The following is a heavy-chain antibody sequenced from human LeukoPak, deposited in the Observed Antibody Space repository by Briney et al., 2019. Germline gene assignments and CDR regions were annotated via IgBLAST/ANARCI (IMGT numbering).Heavy chain of an antibody. CDR1: GGTFSSYA. V-gene: IGHV1-69*06. D-gene: IGHD3-22*01. J-gene: IGHJ4*02. CDR2: IIPIFGTA. Sequence: ASVKVSCKASGGTFSSYAINWVRQAPGQGLEWMGGIIPIFGTANYAQKFQGRVTITADKSTSTAYMELSSLRSEDTAVYYCARGRLTTMISAEIDYWGQGTLVTVSS. CDR3: ARGRLTTMISAEIDY.